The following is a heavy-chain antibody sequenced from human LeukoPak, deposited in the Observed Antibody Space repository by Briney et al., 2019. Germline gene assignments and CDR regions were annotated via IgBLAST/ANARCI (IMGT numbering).Heavy chain of an antibody. Sequence: SETLSLTCTVSGASISSYYWSWIRQPPGKGLEWIGYIYYSGSTNYNPSLKSRVTISVDTSKNQFSLKLSSVTAADTAVYYCARLWDSGPDAFDIWGQGTMVTVSS. D-gene: IGHD5-12*01. V-gene: IGHV4-59*08. CDR2: IYYSGST. CDR3: ARLWDSGPDAFDI. J-gene: IGHJ3*02. CDR1: GASISSYY.